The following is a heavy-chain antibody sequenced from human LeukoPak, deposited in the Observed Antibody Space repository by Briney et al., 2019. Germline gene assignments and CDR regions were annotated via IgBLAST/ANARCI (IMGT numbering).Heavy chain of an antibody. D-gene: IGHD1-14*01. CDR3: AGGITGGDF. J-gene: IGHJ4*02. Sequence: GASVKLSCKASGYTFTGYYIHWVRQAPGQGHEWMGWINPNGGGTNYAQKFQGRVTMTRDTSISTAYMELSRLRFDGTALYYCAGGITGGDFWGQGTLVTVSS. V-gene: IGHV1-2*02. CDR2: INPNGGGT. CDR1: GYTFTGYY.